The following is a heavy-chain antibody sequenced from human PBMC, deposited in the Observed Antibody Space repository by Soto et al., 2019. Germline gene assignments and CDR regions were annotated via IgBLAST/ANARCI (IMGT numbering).Heavy chain of an antibody. CDR1: GFSVGRLF. CDR2: LSSDDNT. CDR3: ARDIFGGSYDFWH. V-gene: IGHV3-66*01. D-gene: IGHD3-3*01. Sequence: DVRLVEPGGGLVQPGGSLRLSCTASGFSVGRLFMTWVRQAPGKGLEWVSVLSSDDNTYYADSVKGRFTISRDISKNTLFLEMNSLRAEDTAVYHCARDIFGGSYDFWHGGQGTLVTVSS. J-gene: IGHJ4*02.